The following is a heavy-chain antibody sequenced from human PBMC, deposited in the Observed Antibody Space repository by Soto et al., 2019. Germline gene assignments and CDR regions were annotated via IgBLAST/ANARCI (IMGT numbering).Heavy chain of an antibody. CDR3: ARSRDFTDKDYSRDYYGLDV. CDR1: GGTFSSYA. J-gene: IGHJ6*02. CDR2: IIPLFGTA. V-gene: IGHV1-69*13. Sequence: SSVKVSCKTSGGTFSSYAISWVRQAPGQGLEWMGGIIPLFGTANYAQKFQGRVTITADESTSTAYMQLNSLRSEDTAVYYCARSRDFTDKDYSRDYYGLDVCGQGTTVTVS. D-gene: IGHD4-4*01.